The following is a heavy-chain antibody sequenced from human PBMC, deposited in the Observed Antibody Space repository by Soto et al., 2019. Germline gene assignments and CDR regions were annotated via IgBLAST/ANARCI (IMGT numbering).Heavy chain of an antibody. J-gene: IGHJ4*02. CDR2: IKYDGNEK. CDR1: GFIFTNYW. Sequence: GGSLRLSCAASGFIFTNYWMSWVRQAPGKGLEWVAIIKYDGNEKYYVDPVKGRSTISRDNAKNSVYLQMSSLRAEDTAVYYCARVRYYDRNFDYWGQGTLVTVSS. D-gene: IGHD3-16*01. V-gene: IGHV3-7*05. CDR3: ARVRYYDRNFDY.